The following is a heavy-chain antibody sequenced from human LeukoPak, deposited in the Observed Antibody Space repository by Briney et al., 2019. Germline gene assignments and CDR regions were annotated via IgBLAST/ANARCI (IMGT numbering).Heavy chain of an antibody. V-gene: IGHV4-39*01. CDR2: ISYSGST. CDR3: VRQGEFDILTGYPTFDP. J-gene: IGHJ5*02. CDR1: GGSIISRSYY. D-gene: IGHD3-9*01. Sequence: SETLSLTCTVSGGSIISRSYYWAWICQPPGKGLEWIGSISYSGSTYYNSSLKSRVTISVDRSKNKFSLKLSSVTAADTAVYYCVRQGEFDILTGYPTFDPWGQGTLVTVSS.